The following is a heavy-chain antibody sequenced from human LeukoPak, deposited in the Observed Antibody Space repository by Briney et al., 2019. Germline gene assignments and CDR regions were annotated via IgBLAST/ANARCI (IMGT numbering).Heavy chain of an antibody. J-gene: IGHJ5*02. CDR3: ARRPDCSSTSCYSFWFDP. CDR1: GGSISSGDYY. Sequence: SETLSLTCTVSGGSISSGDYYWSWIRQPPGKGLEWIGYIYYSGGTYYNPSLKSRVTISVDTSKNQFSLKLSSVTAADTVVYYCARRPDCSSTSCYSFWFDPWGQGTLVTVSS. V-gene: IGHV4-30-4*08. CDR2: IYYSGGT. D-gene: IGHD2-2*02.